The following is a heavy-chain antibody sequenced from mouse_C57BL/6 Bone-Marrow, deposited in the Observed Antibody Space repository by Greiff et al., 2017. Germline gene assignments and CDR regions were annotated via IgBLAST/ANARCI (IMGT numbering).Heavy chain of an antibody. V-gene: IGHV1-47*01. D-gene: IGHD4-1*01. J-gene: IGHJ2*01. CDR1: GYTFTTSP. Sequence: QVQLQQPGAELVKPGASVKLSCKASGYTFTTSPIEWMKQNHGKSLEWIGNFHPYNDDTKYNDKFKGKATLTVEKSSSTVYLELSRLTSDDSAVYYCTRIIETVCFDYWGQGTTRTVSS. CDR3: TRIIETVCFDY. CDR2: FHPYNDDT.